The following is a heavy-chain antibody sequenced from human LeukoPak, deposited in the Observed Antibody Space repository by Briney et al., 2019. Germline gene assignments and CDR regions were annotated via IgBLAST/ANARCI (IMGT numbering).Heavy chain of an antibody. CDR1: GFTFSSYA. CDR3: ARDPGFSYFDY. Sequence: GGSLRLSCAASGFTFSSYAMHWVRQAPGKGLEWVAVISYDGSNKYYADSVKGRFTIPRDNSKNTLYLQMNSLRAEDTAVYYCARDPGFSYFDYWGQGTLVTVSS. CDR2: ISYDGSNK. D-gene: IGHD3-10*01. V-gene: IGHV3-30-3*01. J-gene: IGHJ4*02.